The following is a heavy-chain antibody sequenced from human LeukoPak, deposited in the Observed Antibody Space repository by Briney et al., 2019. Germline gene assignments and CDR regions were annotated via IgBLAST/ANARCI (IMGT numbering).Heavy chain of an antibody. CDR1: GFTFSSYW. CDR3: ARVPSDYDFWSGYSVVYYYYYMDV. D-gene: IGHD3-3*01. Sequence: PGGSLRLSCAASGFTFSSYWMSWVRQAPGKGLEWVANIKQDGSEKYYVDSVKGRFTISRDNAKNSLYLQMNSLRAEGTAVYYCARVPSDYDFWSGYSVVYYYYYMDVWGKGTTVTVSS. CDR2: IKQDGSEK. V-gene: IGHV3-7*01. J-gene: IGHJ6*03.